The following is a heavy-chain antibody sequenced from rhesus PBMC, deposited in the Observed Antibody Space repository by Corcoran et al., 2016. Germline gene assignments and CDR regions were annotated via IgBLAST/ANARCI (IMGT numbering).Heavy chain of an antibody. Sequence: QLQLQESGPGLVKPSETLSLTCAVSVGSLSRSYWSWNRRAPGKGLEGIGYFYGSGSSTNYNPSLNSRVTLSVDTSKNQLSLNLSSVTAADTAVYYCARYMTTVTAAGFDYWGQGVLVTVSS. CDR1: VGSLSRSY. J-gene: IGHJ4*01. D-gene: IGHD4-35*01. CDR3: ARYMTTVTAAGFDY. V-gene: IGHV4-169*01. CDR2: FYGSGSST.